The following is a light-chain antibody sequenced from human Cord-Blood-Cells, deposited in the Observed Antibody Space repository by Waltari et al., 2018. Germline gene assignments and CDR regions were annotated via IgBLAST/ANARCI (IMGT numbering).Light chain of an antibody. CDR2: DAS. Sequence: EIVLTQSPDTLSLSPGERATLSCRASQGVSSYLAWYQQKPGQAPRLLIYDASNRATGIPARFSGSGSGTDFTLTISSLEPEDFAVYYCQQRSNWPPFTFGPGTKVDIK. CDR3: QQRSNWPPFT. J-gene: IGKJ3*01. V-gene: IGKV3-11*01. CDR1: QGVSSY.